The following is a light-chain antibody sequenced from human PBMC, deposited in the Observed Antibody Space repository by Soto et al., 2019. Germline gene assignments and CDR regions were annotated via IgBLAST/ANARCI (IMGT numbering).Light chain of an antibody. J-gene: IGKJ4*01. Sequence: EIVLTQSPGTLSLSPGERATLSCRASQSINTRYSAWYQQKPGQPPRLLIYATSSRAPGIPDRFSGSGSGTDFTLTISSLQPEDFATYYCQQLGNYPLTFGGGTKVEIK. CDR1: QSINTRY. CDR3: QQLGNYPLT. CDR2: ATS. V-gene: IGKV3-20*01.